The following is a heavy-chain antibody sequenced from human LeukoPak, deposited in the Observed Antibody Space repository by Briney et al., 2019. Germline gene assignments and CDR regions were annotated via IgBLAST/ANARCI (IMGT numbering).Heavy chain of an antibody. CDR2: INPNSGGT. D-gene: IGHD4-11*01. J-gene: IGHJ6*02. Sequence: ASVKVSCKASGYTFTGYYMHWVRQAPGQGLEWMGWINPNSGGTNYAQKFQGRVTMTRDTSIGTAYMELSRLRSDDTAVYYCARNEPYRNAYSYYYGMDVWGQGTTVTVSS. CDR3: ARNEPYRNAYSYYYGMDV. V-gene: IGHV1-2*02. CDR1: GYTFTGYY.